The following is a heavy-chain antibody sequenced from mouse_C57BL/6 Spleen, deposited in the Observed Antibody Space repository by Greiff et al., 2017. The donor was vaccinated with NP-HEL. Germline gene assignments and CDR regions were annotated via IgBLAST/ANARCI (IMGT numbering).Heavy chain of an antibody. Sequence: QLQQSGAELVRPGASVTLSCKASGYTFTDYEMHWVKQTPVHGLEWIGAIDPETGGTAYNQKFKGKAILTADKSSSTAYMELRSLTSEDSAVYYCTRGGITTVEDYYAMDYWGQGTSVTVSS. D-gene: IGHD1-1*01. J-gene: IGHJ4*01. CDR1: GYTFTDYE. CDR3: TRGGITTVEDYYAMDY. V-gene: IGHV1-15*01. CDR2: IDPETGGT.